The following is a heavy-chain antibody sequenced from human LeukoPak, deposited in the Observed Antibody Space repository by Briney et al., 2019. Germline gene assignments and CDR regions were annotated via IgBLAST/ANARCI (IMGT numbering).Heavy chain of an antibody. CDR2: ISSSSSYI. Sequence: PGGSLRLSCAASGFTFSSYSMNWVRQAPGKGLEWVSSISSSSSYIYYADSVKGRFTISRDNAKNSLYLQMSSLRAEDTAVYYCARDLGVGATTGPLGYWGQGTLVTVSS. CDR1: GFTFSSYS. D-gene: IGHD1-26*01. V-gene: IGHV3-21*01. CDR3: ARDLGVGATTGPLGY. J-gene: IGHJ4*02.